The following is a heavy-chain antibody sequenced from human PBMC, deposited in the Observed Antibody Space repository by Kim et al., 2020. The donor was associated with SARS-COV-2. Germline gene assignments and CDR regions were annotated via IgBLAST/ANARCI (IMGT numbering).Heavy chain of an antibody. CDR1: GGSFSGYY. V-gene: IGHV4-34*01. CDR2: INHSGST. J-gene: IGHJ5*02. D-gene: IGHD2-2*01. Sequence: SETLSLTCAVYGGSFSGYYWSWIRQPPGKGLEWIGEINHSGSTNYNPSLKSRVTISVDTSKNQFSLKLSSVTAADTAVYYCARGSRYCSSTSCYFRWFDPWGQGTLVTVSS. CDR3: ARGSRYCSSTSCYFRWFDP.